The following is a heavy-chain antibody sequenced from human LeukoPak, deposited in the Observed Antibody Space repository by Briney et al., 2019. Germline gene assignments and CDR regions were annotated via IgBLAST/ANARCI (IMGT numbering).Heavy chain of an antibody. CDR2: IRYDGSFK. CDR1: GFTFNNYG. D-gene: IGHD1-14*01. CDR3: AKDNPLDY. V-gene: IGHV3-30*02. J-gene: IGHJ4*02. Sequence: GGSLRLSCGASGFTFNNYGMLWVRQAPGKGLEWVAFIRYDGSFKYYADSVKGRFTISRDNSKNTLYLQMNSLRAEDTAVYFCAKDNPLDYWGQGTLVIVSS.